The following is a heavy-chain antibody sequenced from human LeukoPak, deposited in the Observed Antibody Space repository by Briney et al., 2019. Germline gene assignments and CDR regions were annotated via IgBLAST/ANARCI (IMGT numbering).Heavy chain of an antibody. V-gene: IGHV4-34*01. D-gene: IGHD3-16*02. Sequence: KSSETLSLTCAVYGGSFCGYYWSWIRQPPGKGLEWIGEINHSGSTNYNPSLKSRVTISVDTSKNQFSLKLSSVTAADTAIYYCARGRSDYVWGSYRLHFDYWGQGTLVTVSS. CDR3: ARGRSDYVWGSYRLHFDY. J-gene: IGHJ4*02. CDR2: INHSGST. CDR1: GGSFCGYY.